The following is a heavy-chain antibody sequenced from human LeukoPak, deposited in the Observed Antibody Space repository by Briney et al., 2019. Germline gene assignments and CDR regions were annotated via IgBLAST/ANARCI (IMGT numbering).Heavy chain of an antibody. D-gene: IGHD3-10*01. CDR3: ARVWFGYFFQ. CDR1: GLTFSSYA. Sequence: PGGSLRLSCAASGLTFSSYAMSWVRQAPGKGLEWVSAVSGSGSTTYYADSVKGWFTISRDNSKNTLYLQMNSLRAGDTAVYYCARVWFGYFFQWGQGALVTVSS. J-gene: IGHJ4*02. CDR2: VSGSGSTT. V-gene: IGHV3-23*01.